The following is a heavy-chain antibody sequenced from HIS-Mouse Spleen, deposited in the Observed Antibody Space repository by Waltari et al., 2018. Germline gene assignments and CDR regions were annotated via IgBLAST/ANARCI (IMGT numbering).Heavy chain of an antibody. Sequence: QVQLVESGGGVVQPGRPRRLSCPASGLPFSSYGMHWVCQAPGKGLEWVAVISYDGSNKYYADSVKGRFTISRDNSKNTLYLQMNSLRAEDTAVYYCAKDRLYDSSGYYFDAFDIWGQGTMVTVSS. CDR1: GLPFSSYG. CDR2: ISYDGSNK. CDR3: AKDRLYDSSGYYFDAFDI. J-gene: IGHJ3*02. V-gene: IGHV3-30*18. D-gene: IGHD3-22*01.